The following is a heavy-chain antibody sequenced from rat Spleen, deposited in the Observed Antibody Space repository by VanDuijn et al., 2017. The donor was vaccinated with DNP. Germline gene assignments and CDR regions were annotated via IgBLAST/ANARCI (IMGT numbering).Heavy chain of an antibody. CDR1: GFTLNKYW. CDR3: TSNPHIRTAAPSDY. V-gene: IGHV5-31*01. CDR2: IINSGGNT. J-gene: IGHJ2*01. D-gene: IGHD3-8*01. Sequence: EVQLVESGGGQVQPGGSLTLSCAASGFTLNKYWMTWVRQAPGKGLEWIASIINSGGNTYYPESVRGRFTSSRDDAKNSLYLQVNSLRSEDTATYYCTSNPHIRTAAPSDYWGQGVMVTVSS.